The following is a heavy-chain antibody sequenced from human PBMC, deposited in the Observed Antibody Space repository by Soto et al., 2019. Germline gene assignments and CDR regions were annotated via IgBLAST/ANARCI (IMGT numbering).Heavy chain of an antibody. Sequence: EVQLVETGGGLIQPVGSLRLSCAASGFTVSSNYMSWVRQAPGKGLEWVSVIYSGGSTYYADSVKGRFTISRDNSKNTLYLQMNSLRAEDTAVYYCARVHARGLAARRIYDYWGQGTLVTVSS. D-gene: IGHD6-6*01. CDR1: GFTVSSNY. J-gene: IGHJ4*02. CDR3: ARVHARGLAARRIYDY. V-gene: IGHV3-53*02. CDR2: IYSGGST.